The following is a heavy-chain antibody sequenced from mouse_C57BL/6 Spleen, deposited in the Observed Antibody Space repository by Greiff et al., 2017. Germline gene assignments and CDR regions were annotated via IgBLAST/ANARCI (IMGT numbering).Heavy chain of an antibody. J-gene: IGHJ2*01. CDR3: ARIYDYDGDY. Sequence: VQGVESGPELVKPGASVKISCKASGYAFSSSWMNWVKQRPGKGLEWIGRIYPGDGDTNYNGKFKGKATLTADKSSSTAYMQLSSLTSEDSAVYFCARIYDYDGDYWGQGTTLTVSS. CDR2: IYPGDGDT. D-gene: IGHD2-4*01. V-gene: IGHV1-82*01. CDR1: GYAFSSSW.